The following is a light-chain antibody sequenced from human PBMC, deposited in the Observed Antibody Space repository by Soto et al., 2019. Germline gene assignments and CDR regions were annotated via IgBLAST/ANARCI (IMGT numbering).Light chain of an antibody. V-gene: IGLV1-44*01. J-gene: IGLJ1*01. Sequence: SVLTQPPSASGTPGQRVTISCSGGSSNIGSNTVNWYQQLPGTAPKLVIYSNNQRPSGVPDRFSGSKSGTSASLAISGLQSEDVADYDTVACDVYLLSYEVF. CDR1: SSNIGSNT. CDR3: VACDVYLLSYEV. CDR2: SNN.